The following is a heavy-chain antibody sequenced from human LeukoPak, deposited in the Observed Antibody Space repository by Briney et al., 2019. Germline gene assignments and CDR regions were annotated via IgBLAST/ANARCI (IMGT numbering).Heavy chain of an antibody. J-gene: IGHJ4*02. Sequence: ASVKVSCKASGYTFTGYYMHWVRQAPGQGLEWMGWINPNSGGTNYAQKFQGRVTMTRDTSISTAYMGLSRLRSDDTAVYYCARGAPGGYDFWSGYWVDYWGQGTLVTVSS. CDR3: ARGAPGGYDFWSGYWVDY. V-gene: IGHV1-2*02. CDR1: GYTFTGYY. D-gene: IGHD3-3*01. CDR2: INPNSGGT.